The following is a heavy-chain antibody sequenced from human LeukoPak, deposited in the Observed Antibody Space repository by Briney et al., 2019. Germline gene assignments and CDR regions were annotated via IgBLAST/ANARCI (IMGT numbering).Heavy chain of an antibody. J-gene: IGHJ3*02. CDR3: ARDRPRSGGLDI. CDR2: ISSSSSYI. V-gene: IGHV3-21*01. CDR1: GFTFSSYS. Sequence: PGGSLRLSCAASGFTFSSYSMNWVRQAPGKGLEWVSSISSSSSYIYYADSVKGRFTISRDNAKNSLYLQMNSLRAEDTAVYYCARDRPRSGGLDIWGQGTMVTVSS.